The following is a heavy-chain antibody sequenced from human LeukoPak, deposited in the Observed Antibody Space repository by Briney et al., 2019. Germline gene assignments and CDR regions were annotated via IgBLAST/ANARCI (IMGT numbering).Heavy chain of an antibody. V-gene: IGHV3-21*01. J-gene: IGHJ6*04. CDR1: GFTFSSYS. Sequence: GGSLRLSCAASGFTFSSYSMNWVRQAPGKGLEWVSFISSSRSYIYYADSVKGRFTISRDNSKNTLYLQMNSLRAEDTAVYYCAELGITMIGGVWGKGTTVTISS. CDR3: AELGITMIGGV. D-gene: IGHD3-10*02. CDR2: ISSSRSYI.